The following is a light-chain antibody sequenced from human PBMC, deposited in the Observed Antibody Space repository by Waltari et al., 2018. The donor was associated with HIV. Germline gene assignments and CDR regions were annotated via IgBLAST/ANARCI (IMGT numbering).Light chain of an antibody. V-gene: IGLV2-8*01. CDR2: EVT. J-gene: IGLJ2*01. Sequence: QSALTQPPSASGAPGHSVTLSCTGTSSDVGAYNHVSWYQQHPGKAPKLIIYEVTKRPSGVPDRFSASKSGNTASLTVSGLQTDDEADYYCSSYAGSNTLIFGGGTNLIVL. CDR1: SSDVGAYNH. CDR3: SSYAGSNTLI.